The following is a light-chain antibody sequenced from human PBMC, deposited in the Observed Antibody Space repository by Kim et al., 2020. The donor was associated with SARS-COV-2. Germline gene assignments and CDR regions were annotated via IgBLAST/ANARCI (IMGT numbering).Light chain of an antibody. CDR3: EQCNNSPST. J-gene: IGKJ4*01. Sequence: GSPGERAPLSCGAGQRFTTNSAWYLHKAGPGPRLIIYVVCTRATRIPARFTGSGSVTESTLTISSHQSQDIVVYYCEQCNNSPSTFGEGTKVDIK. V-gene: IGKV3-15*01. CDR2: VVC. CDR1: QRFTTN.